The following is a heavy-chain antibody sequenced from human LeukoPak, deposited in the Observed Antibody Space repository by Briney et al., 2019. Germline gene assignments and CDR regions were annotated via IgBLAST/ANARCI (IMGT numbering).Heavy chain of an antibody. CDR2: INTDGSIT. Sequence: PGGPLRFSCAASGFTFRNYWMHWVRQAPGKGLVWVSRINTDGSITSYADSVKGRFTISRDNAKNTLYLQMNSLSAEDTAVYYCARALYTAGDYWGQGTLVTVSS. CDR1: GFTFRNYW. V-gene: IGHV3-74*01. CDR3: ARALYTAGDY. D-gene: IGHD2-2*02. J-gene: IGHJ4*02.